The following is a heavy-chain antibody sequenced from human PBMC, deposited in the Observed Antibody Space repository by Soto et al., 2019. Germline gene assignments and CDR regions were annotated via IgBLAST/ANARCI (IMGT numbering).Heavy chain of an antibody. Sequence: GGSLRLSCAASGLTFISYAMSWVRQAPGKGLEWVSAISGSGGTTYYADSVKGRFTISRDNSKNTVYLQLNSLRAEDTAIYYCAKGAAPAPEYTFFDYWGQGALVTVS. J-gene: IGHJ4*02. V-gene: IGHV3-23*01. CDR3: AKGAAPAPEYTFFDY. CDR1: GLTFISYA. D-gene: IGHD6-13*01. CDR2: ISGSGGTT.